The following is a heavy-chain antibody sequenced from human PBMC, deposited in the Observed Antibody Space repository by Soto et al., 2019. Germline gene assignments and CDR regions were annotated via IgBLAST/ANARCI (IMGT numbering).Heavy chain of an antibody. J-gene: IGHJ4*02. CDR3: AREPEIFDY. V-gene: IGHV1-58*01. Sequence: SVKVSCKACGFTFTNSAVQWVRQARGQRLEWIGWIVVGSGNTNYAQKFQERVTITRDISTSTAYMELSSLRSDDTAVYYCAREPEIFDYWGQGTLVTVSS. CDR1: GFTFTNSA. CDR2: IVVGSGNT.